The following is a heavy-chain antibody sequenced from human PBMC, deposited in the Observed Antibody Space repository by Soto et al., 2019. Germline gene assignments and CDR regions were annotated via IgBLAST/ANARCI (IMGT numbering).Heavy chain of an antibody. J-gene: IGHJ5*02. D-gene: IGHD4-17*01. CDR2: MNHNSGNT. CDR3: ARGVKYGAYSRWFDP. V-gene: IGHV1-8*01. Sequence: QVQLVQSGAEVKKPGASVKVSCKASGYTFTSYDINWVRQATGQGLEYLGWMNHNSGNTGYVQKFQGIATMTRDTSICTVYMELSSLRSEDTAVYFCARGVKYGAYSRWFDPWGQGTLVTVSS. CDR1: GYTFTSYD.